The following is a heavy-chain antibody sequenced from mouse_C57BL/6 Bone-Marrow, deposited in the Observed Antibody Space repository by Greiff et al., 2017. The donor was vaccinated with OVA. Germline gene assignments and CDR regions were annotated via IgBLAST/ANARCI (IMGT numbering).Heavy chain of an antibody. J-gene: IGHJ3*01. CDR1: GYTFTDYY. D-gene: IGHD1-1*01. V-gene: IGHV1-19*01. Sequence: EVQLQQSGPVLVKPGASVKMSCKASGYTFTDYYMNWVKQSHGKSLEWIGVINPYNGGTSYNQKFKGKATLTVDKSSSTAYMELNSLTSEDSAVYYCATIYYYGSSFVWGQGTLVTVSA. CDR3: ATIYYYGSSFV. CDR2: INPYNGGT.